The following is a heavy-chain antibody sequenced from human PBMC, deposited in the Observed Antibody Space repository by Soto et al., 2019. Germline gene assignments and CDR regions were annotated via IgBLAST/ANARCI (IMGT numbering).Heavy chain of an antibody. V-gene: IGHV4-4*02. CDR2: IYHSGST. Sequence: SETLSLTCAVSGYSISSSDWWSWVRRPPGKGLEWIGEIYHSGSTNYNPSLESRVTISVDRSKNQFSLKLSSVTAADTAAYYCARGGSQQLVYRLIGPNWFDPWGQGTLVTVSS. J-gene: IGHJ5*02. CDR1: GYSISSSDW. D-gene: IGHD6-13*01. CDR3: ARGGSQQLVYRLIGPNWFDP.